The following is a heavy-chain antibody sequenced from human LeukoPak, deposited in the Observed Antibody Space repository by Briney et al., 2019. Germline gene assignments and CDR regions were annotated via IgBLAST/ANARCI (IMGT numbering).Heavy chain of an antibody. CDR3: AKVPVDRSGWYHFAY. Sequence: GGSLRLSCAASGFTFSSYGMHWVRQAPGKGLEWVAVISYDGSNKYYADSVKGRFTISRDNSKNTLYLQMNSLRAEDTAVYYCAKVPVDRSGWYHFAYWGQGPLVTVPS. D-gene: IGHD6-19*01. CDR1: GFTFSSYG. J-gene: IGHJ4*02. V-gene: IGHV3-30*18. CDR2: ISYDGSNK.